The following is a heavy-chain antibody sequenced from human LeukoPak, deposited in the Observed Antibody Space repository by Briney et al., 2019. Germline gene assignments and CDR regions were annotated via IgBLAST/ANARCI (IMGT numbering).Heavy chain of an antibody. CDR2: INPNSGGT. Sequence: ASVKVSCKASGYTLTGYYMHWVRQAPGQGLEWMGWINPNSGGTNYAQKFQGRVTMTRDTSISTAYMELSRLRSDDTAVYYCARDSAPKPSSTSCYAFDIWGQGTMVTVSS. V-gene: IGHV1-2*02. CDR1: GYTLTGYY. CDR3: ARDSAPKPSSTSCYAFDI. J-gene: IGHJ3*02. D-gene: IGHD2-2*01.